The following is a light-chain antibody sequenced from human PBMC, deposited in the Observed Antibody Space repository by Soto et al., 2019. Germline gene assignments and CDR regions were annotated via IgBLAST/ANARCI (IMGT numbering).Light chain of an antibody. CDR2: DAS. CDR1: QSVSRY. V-gene: IGKV3-11*01. Sequence: EIVLTQSPATLYLSPGERATLSCRASQSVSRYLAWYQQKPGQAPRLLIHDASSRATGIPARFSGSGSGTDFTLTISSLEPEDFAVYYCQQRTNWPQLTFGGGTKVEIK. CDR3: QQRTNWPQLT. J-gene: IGKJ4*01.